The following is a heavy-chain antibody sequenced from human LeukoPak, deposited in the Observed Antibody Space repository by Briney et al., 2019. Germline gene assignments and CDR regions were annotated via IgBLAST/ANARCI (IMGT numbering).Heavy chain of an antibody. Sequence: ASVKVSCKASGYTFTTYGISWVRQAPGQGLEWMGWITAYNGNTNYAHKFQGRVTMTEDTSTDTAYMELSSLKSEDTAVYYCATSASAPAYYYGLDVWGRGTTVTVSS. CDR3: ATSASAPAYYYGLDV. D-gene: IGHD2-15*01. V-gene: IGHV1-18*01. CDR2: ITAYNGNT. J-gene: IGHJ6*02. CDR1: GYTFTTYG.